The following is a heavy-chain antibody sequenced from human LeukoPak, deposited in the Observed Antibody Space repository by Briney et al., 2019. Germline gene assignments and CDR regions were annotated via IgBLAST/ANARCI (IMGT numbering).Heavy chain of an antibody. CDR3: ARDPSFTPPVFDY. V-gene: IGHV3-74*01. CDR1: GFTFSSYW. D-gene: IGHD3-16*02. Sequence: QAGGSLRLSCAASGFTFSSYWMHWVRQAPGKGLVWVSRINSDGSSTSYADSVKGRFTISRDNAENTLYLQMNSLRAEDTAVYYCARDPSFTPPVFDYWGQGTLVTVSS. CDR2: INSDGSST. J-gene: IGHJ4*02.